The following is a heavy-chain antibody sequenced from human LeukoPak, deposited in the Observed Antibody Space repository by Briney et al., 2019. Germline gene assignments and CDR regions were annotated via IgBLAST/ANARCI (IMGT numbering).Heavy chain of an antibody. CDR2: FNPNTGGT. J-gene: IGHJ4*02. CDR1: GYTFIGYY. D-gene: IGHD6-19*01. Sequence: GASVKVSCKTSGYTFIGYYMHWVRQAPGQGLEWMGRFNPNTGGTSYAQKFQDRVTMTRDTSISTAYMEVSRLRSDDTAVYYCATEFGSGWSLDYWGQGTLVTVSS. CDR3: ATEFGSGWSLDY. V-gene: IGHV1-2*06.